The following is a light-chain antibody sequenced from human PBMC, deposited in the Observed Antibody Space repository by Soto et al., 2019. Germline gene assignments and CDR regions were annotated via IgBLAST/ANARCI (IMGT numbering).Light chain of an antibody. CDR1: QSVSSSY. CDR2: GAS. Sequence: EIVLTQSPGTLSLSPGERATLSCRASQSVSSSYLAWYQQKPGQAPRLLIYGASIRATGIPDRFSGGGSGTDFTLTISRLEPEDFAVYYCQQYGSSPPYTFGQGTKLEIK. CDR3: QQYGSSPPYT. J-gene: IGKJ2*01. V-gene: IGKV3-20*01.